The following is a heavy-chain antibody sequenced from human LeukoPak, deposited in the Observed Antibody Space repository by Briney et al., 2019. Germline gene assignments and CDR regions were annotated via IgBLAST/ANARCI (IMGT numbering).Heavy chain of an antibody. CDR1: GFTVNNNY. D-gene: IGHD3-22*01. CDR2: IYDDETT. J-gene: IGHJ4*02. V-gene: IGHV3-53*01. CDR3: ARREINGYYLF. Sequence: GGSLRLSCAASGFTVNNNYMIWVRQAPGKGLQWVSVIYDDETTYYADSVKGRFGISRDNSKNTLYLQMDTLRAEDTAVYYCARREINGYYLFWGQGTLVTVSS.